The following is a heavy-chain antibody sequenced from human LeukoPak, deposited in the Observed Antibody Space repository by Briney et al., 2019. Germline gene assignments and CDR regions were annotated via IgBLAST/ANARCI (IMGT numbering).Heavy chain of an antibody. Sequence: PGRSLRLSCRGYGFTFGDHAMSWVRQAPGKGLEWVGFIRSKAYRGTTEYAASVKGRFTISRDDFTSIAYLQMNSLRIEDTAVYYCTRGLIQLWIHNAMDVWGQGTTVTVSS. J-gene: IGHJ6*02. CDR2: IRSKAYRGTT. CDR1: GFTFGDHA. CDR3: TRGLIQLWIHNAMDV. D-gene: IGHD5-18*01. V-gene: IGHV3-49*04.